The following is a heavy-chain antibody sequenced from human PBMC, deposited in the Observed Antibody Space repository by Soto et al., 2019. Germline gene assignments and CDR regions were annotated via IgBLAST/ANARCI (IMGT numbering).Heavy chain of an antibody. CDR3: ARAPGFCSSTSCFYYYYYMDV. CDR2: INHSGST. D-gene: IGHD2-2*01. J-gene: IGHJ6*03. V-gene: IGHV4-34*01. Sequence: QVQLQQWGAGLLKPSETLSLTCAVYGGSFSGYYWSWIRQPPGKGLEWIGEINHSGSTNYNPSLKSRVTISVDTSKNQLSLKLSSVTAADTAVYYCARAPGFCSSTSCFYYYYYMDVWGKGTTVTVSS. CDR1: GGSFSGYY.